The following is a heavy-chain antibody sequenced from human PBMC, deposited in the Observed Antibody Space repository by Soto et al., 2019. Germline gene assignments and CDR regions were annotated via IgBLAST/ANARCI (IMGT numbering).Heavy chain of an antibody. CDR1: GYSFTSYW. V-gene: IGHV5-10-1*01. J-gene: IGHJ3*02. CDR2: IDPSDSYT. CDR3: ARVIPRRDVWFKGAFDI. D-gene: IGHD3-10*01. Sequence: PGESLKISCKGSGYSFTSYWISWVRQMPGKGLEWMGRIDPSDSYTNYSPSFQGHVTISADKSISTAYLQWSSLKASDTAMYYCARVIPRRDVWFKGAFDIWGQGTMVTVSS.